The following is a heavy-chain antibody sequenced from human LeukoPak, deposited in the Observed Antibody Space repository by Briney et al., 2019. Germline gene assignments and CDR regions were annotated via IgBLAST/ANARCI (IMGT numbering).Heavy chain of an antibody. CDR3: ARRLPYYGMDV. CDR2: ISTSGSTI. V-gene: IGHV3-48*04. Sequence: GGSLRLSCSASGFTFSSYSMNWVRQAPGKGLEWVSYISTSGSTIYYADSVRGRFTVSRDNAKNSVYLQMNSLRAEDTAVYYCARRLPYYGMDVWGQGTTVTVSS. J-gene: IGHJ6*02. CDR1: GFTFSSYS.